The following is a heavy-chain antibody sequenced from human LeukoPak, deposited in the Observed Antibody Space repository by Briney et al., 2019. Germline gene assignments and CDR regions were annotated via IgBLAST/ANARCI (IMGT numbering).Heavy chain of an antibody. V-gene: IGHV4-59*01. Sequence: SETLSLTCSVSGDSINSNYWSWMRQPPGKGLEWIGYIYYGGSTNYNPSLKSRVSMSVDTSKNQFSLNLSSVTAADTAVYYCARINNWSYYYFDYWGQGTLVTVSS. CDR3: ARINNWSYYYFDY. J-gene: IGHJ4*02. CDR1: GDSINSNY. CDR2: IYYGGST. D-gene: IGHD1-7*01.